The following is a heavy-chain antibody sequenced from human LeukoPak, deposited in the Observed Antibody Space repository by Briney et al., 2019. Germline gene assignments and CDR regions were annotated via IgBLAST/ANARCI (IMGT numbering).Heavy chain of an antibody. CDR1: GGSFSGYY. CDR3: ARALDLLQPPDY. Sequence: SETLSLTCAVYGGSFSGYYWSWIRQPPGKGLEWIGEINHSGSTNYNPSLKSRVTISVDTSKNQFSLKLSSVTAADTAVYYCARALDLLQPPDYWGQGTLVTVSS. D-gene: IGHD4-11*01. CDR2: INHSGST. J-gene: IGHJ4*02. V-gene: IGHV4-34*01.